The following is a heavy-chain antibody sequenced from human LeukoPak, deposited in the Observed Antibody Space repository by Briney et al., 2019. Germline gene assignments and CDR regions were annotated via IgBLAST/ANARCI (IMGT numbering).Heavy chain of an antibody. J-gene: IGHJ6*02. D-gene: IGHD3-16*01. CDR3: ARERGSKIGSSGMDV. CDR1: GYTFTSYY. V-gene: IGHV1-46*01. Sequence: ASVKVSCKASGYTFTSYYMRWVRQAPGQGLEWMGIINPSGGSTSYAQKFQGRVTMTRDTSTSTVYMELSSLRSEDTAVYYCARERGSKIGSSGMDVWGQGTTVTVSS. CDR2: INPSGGST.